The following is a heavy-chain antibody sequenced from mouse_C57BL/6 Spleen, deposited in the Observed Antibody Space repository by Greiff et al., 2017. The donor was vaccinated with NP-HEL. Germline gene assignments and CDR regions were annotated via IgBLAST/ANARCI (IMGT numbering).Heavy chain of an antibody. CDR1: GFTFSSYG. J-gene: IGHJ2*01. Sequence: EVHLVESGGDLVKPGGSLKLSCAASGFTFSSYGMSWVRQTPDKRLEWVATISSGGSYTYYPDSVKGRFTISRDNAKNTLYLQMSSLKSEDTAMYYCARRGLYFDYWGQGTTLTVSS. D-gene: IGHD1-1*01. CDR2: ISSGGSYT. V-gene: IGHV5-6*01. CDR3: ARRGLYFDY.